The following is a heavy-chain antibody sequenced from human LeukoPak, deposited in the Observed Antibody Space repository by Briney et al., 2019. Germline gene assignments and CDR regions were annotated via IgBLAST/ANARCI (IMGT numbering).Heavy chain of an antibody. CDR2: ISSSGSTI. CDR3: ARAGYYYDSSGPTWRDFDY. D-gene: IGHD3-22*01. CDR1: GFTFSDYY. J-gene: IGHJ4*02. V-gene: IGHV3-11*01. Sequence: GGSPRLSCAASGFTFSDYYMSWIRQAPGKGLEWVSYISSSGSTIYYADSVKGRFAISRDNAKNSLYLQMNSLRAEDTAVYYCARAGYYYDSSGPTWRDFDYWGQGTLVTVSS.